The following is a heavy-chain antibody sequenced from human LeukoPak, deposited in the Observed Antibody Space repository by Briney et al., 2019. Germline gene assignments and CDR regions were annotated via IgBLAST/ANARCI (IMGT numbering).Heavy chain of an antibody. CDR2: IYADGTT. Sequence: GGSLRLSCAASGLTVSSNYMSWVRQAPGKGLEWVSVIYADGTTYYADSVKGRFTISRDNSKNTLYLQMNSLKAEDTAVYYCAKDRIGAFDYWGQGTLVTASS. J-gene: IGHJ4*02. V-gene: IGHV3-53*01. CDR3: AKDRIGAFDY. CDR1: GLTVSSNY. D-gene: IGHD1-26*01.